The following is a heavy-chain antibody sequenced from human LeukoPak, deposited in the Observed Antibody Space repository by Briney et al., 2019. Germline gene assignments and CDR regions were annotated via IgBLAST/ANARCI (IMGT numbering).Heavy chain of an antibody. D-gene: IGHD2-2*01. CDR1: GGSISSYY. CDR2: IYTSGSI. J-gene: IGHJ6*03. V-gene: IGHV4-4*09. Sequence: SETLSLTCTVSGGSISSYYWSWIRQPPGKGLEWIGYIYTSGSINYNPSLKSRVTISVDTSKNQFSLKLSSVTAADTAVYYCARHGPGTRNQPDLFYYYCYYMDVWGKGTTVTVSS. CDR3: ARHGPGTRNQPDLFYYYCYYMDV.